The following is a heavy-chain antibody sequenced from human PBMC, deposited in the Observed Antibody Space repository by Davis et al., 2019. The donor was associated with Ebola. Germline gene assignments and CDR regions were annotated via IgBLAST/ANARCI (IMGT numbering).Heavy chain of an antibody. J-gene: IGHJ4*02. Sequence: ASVKVSCKASGYTFTSYYMHWVRQAPGQGLEWMGIINPSGGSTSYAQKFQGRVTMTRDTSTSTAYMELRSLRSDDTAVYYCAREGLGGSGSYYKRNLDYWGQGTLVTVSS. D-gene: IGHD3-10*01. CDR3: AREGLGGSGSYYKRNLDY. CDR1: GYTFTSYY. CDR2: INPSGGST. V-gene: IGHV1-46*01.